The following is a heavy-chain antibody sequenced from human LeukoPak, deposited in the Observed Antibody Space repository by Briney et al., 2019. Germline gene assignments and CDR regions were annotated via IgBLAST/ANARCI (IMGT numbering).Heavy chain of an antibody. Sequence: GGSLRLSCTASGFTFGSYAMTWVRQAPGKGLEWVSTISANGGSTNHADSVKGRFTISRDNSKNTFYLQMKSLRAEDTAVYYCAKSTTVTVYFDLWGRGALVTVSS. CDR1: GFTFGSYA. J-gene: IGHJ2*01. CDR2: ISANGGST. CDR3: AKSTTVTVYFDL. V-gene: IGHV3-23*01. D-gene: IGHD4-17*01.